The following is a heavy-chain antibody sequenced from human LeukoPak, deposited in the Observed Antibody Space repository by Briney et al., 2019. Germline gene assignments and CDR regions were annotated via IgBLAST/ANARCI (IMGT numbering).Heavy chain of an antibody. CDR3: AKDGRYFDWLLSTGRGWFDP. D-gene: IGHD3-9*01. V-gene: IGHV4-61*02. CDR2: IYTSGST. CDR1: GGSISSGSYY. Sequence: PSQTLSLTCTVSGGSISSGSYYWSWIRQPAGKGLEWIGRIYTSGSTNYNPSLKSRVTISVDTSKNQFSLKLSSVTAADTAVYYCAKDGRYFDWLLSTGRGWFDPWGQGTLVTVSS. J-gene: IGHJ5*02.